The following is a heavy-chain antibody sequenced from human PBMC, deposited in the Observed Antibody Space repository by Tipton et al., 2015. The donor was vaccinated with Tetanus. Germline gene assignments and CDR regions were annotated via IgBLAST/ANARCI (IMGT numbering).Heavy chain of an antibody. J-gene: IGHJ6*02. CDR1: GGSIISYY. CDR3: ARDRGVTSPFGSYYYGMDV. Sequence: TLSLTCTVSGGSIISYYWSWIRQPAGKGLEWIGRVYSSGSTHYNPSLKSRVTMSLDTSKKQFSLSLNSVTAADTAVYYCARDRGVTSPFGSYYYGMDVWGQGTTVTVSS. D-gene: IGHD2-21*02. CDR2: VYSSGST. V-gene: IGHV4-4*07.